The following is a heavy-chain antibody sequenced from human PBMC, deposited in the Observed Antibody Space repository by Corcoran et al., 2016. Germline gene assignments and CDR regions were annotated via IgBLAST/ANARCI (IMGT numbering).Heavy chain of an antibody. V-gene: IGHV3-7*03. Sequence: EVQLVESGGGLVQPGGSLRLSCAASEFSFSSYWMTWVRQAPGKGLEWVANIKQDGSEKYYVDSVKGRFTISRDNAKNSRYLQMNSLRAEDTAVYYWASEGAAADNWFDPWGQGTLVTVSS. CDR3: ASEGAAADNWFDP. D-gene: IGHD6-13*01. CDR1: EFSFSSYW. J-gene: IGHJ5*02. CDR2: IKQDGSEK.